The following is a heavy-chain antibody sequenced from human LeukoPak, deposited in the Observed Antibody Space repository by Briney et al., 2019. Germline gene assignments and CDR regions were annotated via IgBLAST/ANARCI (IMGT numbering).Heavy chain of an antibody. J-gene: IGHJ5*02. CDR3: ARRYYDISP. CDR2: IDTSSNTI. V-gene: IGHV3-48*02. D-gene: IGHD3-9*01. Sequence: GGSLRLSCAASGFTFSSHNMNWVRQAPGKGLEWVSYIDTSSNTIYYADSVKGRFTISRDNAKNSLYLQVNSLRDEDTAVYYCARRYYDISPWGQGTLVTVSS. CDR1: GFTFSSHN.